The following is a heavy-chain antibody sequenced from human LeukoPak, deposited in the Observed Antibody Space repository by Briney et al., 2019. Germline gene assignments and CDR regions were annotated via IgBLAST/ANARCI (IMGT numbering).Heavy chain of an antibody. CDR2: VRTKTYGGTT. J-gene: IGHJ3*02. Sequence: PGGSLRLSCTASGFSFGDHAMSWVRQAPGKGLEWLGLVRTKTYGGTTDYVASVKGRCIISRDDSKSIAYLQLNSLKTEDTAVYYCTRWFLGFVGAFDIWGQGTMITVSS. D-gene: IGHD2/OR15-2a*01. CDR1: GFSFGDHA. V-gene: IGHV3-49*04. CDR3: TRWFLGFVGAFDI.